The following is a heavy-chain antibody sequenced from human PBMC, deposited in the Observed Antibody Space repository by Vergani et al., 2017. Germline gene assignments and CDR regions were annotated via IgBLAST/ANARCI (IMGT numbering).Heavy chain of an antibody. Sequence: EVQLEESGGGLVLPGRSLRLSCVASGFTPAGSAMHWVRPAPGKGLEWVSGISWNSNSIGYADSVKGRFTISRDNAKNSLYLQMNSLRAEDTALYYCAKDLGTSAGGGWFDPWGQGTLVTVSS. J-gene: IGHJ5*02. CDR2: ISWNSNSI. CDR1: GFTPAGSA. CDR3: AKDLGTSAGGGWFDP. V-gene: IGHV3-9*02. D-gene: IGHD3-10*01.